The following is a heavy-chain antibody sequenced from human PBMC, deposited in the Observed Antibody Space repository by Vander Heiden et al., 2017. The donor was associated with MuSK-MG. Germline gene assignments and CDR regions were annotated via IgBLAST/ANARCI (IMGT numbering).Heavy chain of an antibody. CDR1: GFTFRSYA. D-gene: IGHD2-8*02. J-gene: IGHJ6*03. CDR2: ISYDGSNK. Sequence: QVQLVESGGGVVQPGRSLRLSCAASGFTFRSYAMHWVRQAPGKGLEWVAVISYDGSNKYYADSVKGRFTISRDNSKNTLYLQMNSMRAEDTAVYYCAIEGGAGGVYYMDVWGKGTTVTVSS. CDR3: AIEGGAGGVYYMDV. V-gene: IGHV3-30-3*01.